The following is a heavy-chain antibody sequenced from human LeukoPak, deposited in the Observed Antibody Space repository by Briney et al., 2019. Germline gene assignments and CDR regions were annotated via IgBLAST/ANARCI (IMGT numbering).Heavy chain of an antibody. D-gene: IGHD3-22*01. Sequence: GGSLRLSCAASGFTFSDYYMSWIRQAPGKGLEWVSYISSSGSTIYYADCVKGRFTISRDNAKNSLYLQMNSLRAEDTAVYYCARDARGYSDSSGYSFQFDYWGQGTLVTVSS. CDR2: ISSSGSTI. J-gene: IGHJ4*02. CDR1: GFTFSDYY. V-gene: IGHV3-11*01. CDR3: ARDARGYSDSSGYSFQFDY.